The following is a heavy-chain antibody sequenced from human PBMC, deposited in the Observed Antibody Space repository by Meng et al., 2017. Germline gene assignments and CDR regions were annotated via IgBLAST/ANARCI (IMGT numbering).Heavy chain of an antibody. CDR2: IAYDGSNR. D-gene: IGHD2-21*01. J-gene: IGHJ6*02. CDR3: ARDVGSRVYSEYYGMDV. V-gene: IGHV3-30*04. Sequence: GESLKISCASSGFTFSSYAMRWVRQAPGQGLEWVAVIAYDGSNRYYADSVKGRFTISRDNSKNTLYLQMSSLRAKDTAVYYCARDVGSRVYSEYYGMDVWGQGTTVTVSS. CDR1: GFTFSSYA.